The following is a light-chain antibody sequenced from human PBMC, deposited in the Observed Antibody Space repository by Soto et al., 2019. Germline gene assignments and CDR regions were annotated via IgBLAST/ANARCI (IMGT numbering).Light chain of an antibody. CDR1: KSVDFH. CDR3: KQRSTWPT. J-gene: IGKJ5*01. Sequence: EIVLTQSPSTLSLSPGERATLSCRASKSVDFHLAWYQQKPGQAPRLLIYDASVRATGTPARFSGSGSGTAFTLTISSLEPEDFALYYCKQRSTWPTVGQGTRREIK. V-gene: IGKV3-11*01. CDR2: DAS.